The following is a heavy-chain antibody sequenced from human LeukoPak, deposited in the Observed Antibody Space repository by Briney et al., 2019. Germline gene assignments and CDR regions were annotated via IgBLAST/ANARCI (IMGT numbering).Heavy chain of an antibody. CDR3: ARVLQLDRGYYFDY. CDR1: GYTFTGYY. J-gene: IGHJ4*02. Sequence: EASVKVSCKASGYTFTGYYMHWVRQAPGQGLEWMGWINPNSGGTNYAQKFQGRVTMTRDTSISTAYMELSRLRSDDTAVYYCARVLQLDRGYYFDYWGQGTLVTVSS. CDR2: INPNSGGT. D-gene: IGHD1-1*01. V-gene: IGHV1-2*02.